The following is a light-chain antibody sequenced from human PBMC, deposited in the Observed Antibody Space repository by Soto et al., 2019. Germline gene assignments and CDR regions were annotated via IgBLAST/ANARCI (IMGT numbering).Light chain of an antibody. Sequence: QSALTQPRSVSGSPGQSVTISCTGTSSDFGGYNYVSWYQHHPGKAPKLMIYDVSERPSGVPDRFSGSKSGNTASLTISGLQAEDEADYFCCYYAGTFYVFGTGTKVTVL. CDR3: CYYAGTFYV. V-gene: IGLV2-11*01. CDR1: SSDFGGYNY. CDR2: DVS. J-gene: IGLJ1*01.